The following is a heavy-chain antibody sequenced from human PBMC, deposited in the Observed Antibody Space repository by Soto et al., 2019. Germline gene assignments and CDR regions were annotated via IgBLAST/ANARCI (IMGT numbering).Heavy chain of an antibody. V-gene: IGHV3-23*01. CDR2: ISGSGGST. D-gene: IGHD1-1*01. CDR3: AKDLLVQLERRSDIDY. Sequence: EVQLLESGGGLVQPGGSLRLSCAASGFTFSSYAMSWVRQAPGKGLEWVSAISGSGGSTYYADSVKGRFTISRDNSKNTLYLQMNSLRAEDTAVYYCAKDLLVQLERRSDIDYWGQGTLVTVSS. CDR1: GFTFSSYA. J-gene: IGHJ4*02.